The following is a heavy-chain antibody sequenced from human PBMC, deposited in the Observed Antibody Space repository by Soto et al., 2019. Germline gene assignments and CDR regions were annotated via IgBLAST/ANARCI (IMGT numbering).Heavy chain of an antibody. D-gene: IGHD2-2*01. CDR2: ISGSGGST. Sequence: GGSLRLSCAASGFTFSSYAMSWVRQAPGKGLEWVSAISGSGGSTYYADSVKGRFTISGDNSKNTLYLQMNSLRAEDTAVYYCASLPDCSSTSCYDYWGQGTLVTVSS. V-gene: IGHV3-23*01. CDR3: ASLPDCSSTSCYDY. CDR1: GFTFSSYA. J-gene: IGHJ4*02.